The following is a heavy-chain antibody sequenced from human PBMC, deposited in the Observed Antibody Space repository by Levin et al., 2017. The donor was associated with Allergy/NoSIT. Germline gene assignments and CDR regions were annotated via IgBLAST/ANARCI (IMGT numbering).Heavy chain of an antibody. CDR3: ANVDY. J-gene: IGHJ4*02. Sequence: GESLKISCAASGFTFSSYAMSWVRQAPGKGLEWVSAISDRGGGSTYFADSVKGRFTISRDNSKNTLYLHMSSLKAEDTAIYYCANVDYWGQGTLVTVSS. CDR1: GFTFSSYA. CDR2: ISDRGGGST. V-gene: IGHV3-23*01.